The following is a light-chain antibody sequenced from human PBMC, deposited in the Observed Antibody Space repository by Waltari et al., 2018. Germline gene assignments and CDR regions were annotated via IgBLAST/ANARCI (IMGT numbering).Light chain of an antibody. Sequence: AIRVTQSPSSLSASTGDKVTIICRARQGINNYLAWYLQKHGKAPKPLIYSSSTLPTGIPSRFSGSGSGTDFTLTISCLQSEDFATYYCQQYCSYPYTFGGGTKLEI. J-gene: IGKJ2*01. CDR1: QGINNY. CDR3: QQYCSYPYT. CDR2: SSS. V-gene: IGKV1-8*01.